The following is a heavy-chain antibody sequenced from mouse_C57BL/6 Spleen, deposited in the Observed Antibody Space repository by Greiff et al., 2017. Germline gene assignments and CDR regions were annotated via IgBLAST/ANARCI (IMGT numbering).Heavy chain of an antibody. J-gene: IGHJ4*01. CDR1: GYSITSGYY. D-gene: IGHD1-1*01. Sequence: ESGPGLVKPSQSLSLTCSVTGYSITSGYYWNWIRQFPGNKLEWMGYISYDGSNNYNPSLKNRISITRDTSKNQFFLKLNSVTTEDTATYYCARGAYYYGSSYAMDYWGQGTSVTVSS. V-gene: IGHV3-6*01. CDR3: ARGAYYYGSSYAMDY. CDR2: ISYDGSN.